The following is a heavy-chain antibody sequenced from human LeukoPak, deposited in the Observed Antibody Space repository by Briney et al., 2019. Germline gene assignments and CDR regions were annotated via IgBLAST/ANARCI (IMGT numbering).Heavy chain of an antibody. CDR1: GGTFSSYA. D-gene: IGHD6-13*01. CDR2: IIPILGIA. V-gene: IGHV1-69*04. J-gene: IGHJ4*02. Sequence: SVKVSCKASGGTFSSYAISWVRQAPGQGLEWMGRIIPILGIANYAQKFQGRVTITADKSTSTAYMELSSLRSEDTAVYYCASIAAARVYYFDYWGQGTLVTVSS. CDR3: ASIAAARVYYFDY.